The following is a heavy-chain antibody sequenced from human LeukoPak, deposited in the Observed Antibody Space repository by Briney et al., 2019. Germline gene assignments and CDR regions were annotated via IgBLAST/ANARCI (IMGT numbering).Heavy chain of an antibody. V-gene: IGHV1-18*01. CDR1: GFPFSIAG. Sequence: ASVKVSCKASGFPFSIAGVSWVRQAPGQGLEWLGWISVKNGDTKYAQRMQGRVAVTTDTTTSTAYMELKSLTSDDTAVYYCASELGEWGVLDFWGQGTLISVSS. J-gene: IGHJ4*02. CDR2: ISVKNGDT. CDR3: ASELGEWGVLDF. D-gene: IGHD3-16*01.